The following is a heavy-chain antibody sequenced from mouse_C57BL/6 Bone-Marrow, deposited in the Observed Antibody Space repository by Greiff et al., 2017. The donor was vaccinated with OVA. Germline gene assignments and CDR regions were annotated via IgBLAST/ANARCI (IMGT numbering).Heavy chain of an antibody. CDR2: IYPRSGNT. D-gene: IGHD2-4*01. J-gene: IGHJ2*01. CDR1: GYTFTSYG. CDR3: ARRVMITTIFDY. Sequence: VQLQQSGAELARPGASVKLSCKASGYTFTSYGISWVKQRTGQGLEWIGEIYPRSGNTYYNEKFKGKATLTADKSSSTAYMELRSLTSEDSAVYFWARRVMITTIFDYWGQGTTLTVSS. V-gene: IGHV1-81*01.